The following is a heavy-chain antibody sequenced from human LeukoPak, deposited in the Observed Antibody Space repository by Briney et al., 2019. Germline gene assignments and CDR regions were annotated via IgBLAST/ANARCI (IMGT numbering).Heavy chain of an antibody. Sequence: GGSLRLSCAASGFTFSSYAMSWVRQAPGKGLEWVAFIRYDGSNKYYADSVKGRFTISRDNSKNTLYLQMNSLRAEDTAVYYCANEEKQQLDHWSYYYYYYMDVWGKGTTVTISS. CDR1: GFTFSSYA. CDR2: IRYDGSNK. D-gene: IGHD6-13*01. J-gene: IGHJ6*03. CDR3: ANEEKQQLDHWSYYYYYYMDV. V-gene: IGHV3-30*02.